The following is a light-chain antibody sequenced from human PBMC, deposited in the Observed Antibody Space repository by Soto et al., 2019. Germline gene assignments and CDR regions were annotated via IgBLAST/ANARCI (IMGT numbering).Light chain of an antibody. CDR3: QQYDSWPRT. CDR2: DAS. Sequence: EVVMTQSPATLSVSPGERATLSCRASQSVSSNLAWYQQKPGQAPRLLIYDASTRAAGISARFSGTGSGTEVTLTLRSLHCEDFAFYYWQQYDSWPRTFGQGTNVEIQ. V-gene: IGKV3-15*01. CDR1: QSVSSN. J-gene: IGKJ1*01.